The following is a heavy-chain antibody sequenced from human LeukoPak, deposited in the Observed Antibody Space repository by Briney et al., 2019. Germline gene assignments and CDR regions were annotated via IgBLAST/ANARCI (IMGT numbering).Heavy chain of an antibody. V-gene: IGHV3-23*01. D-gene: IGHD6-19*01. Sequence: GGSLRLSCATSGFIFNYYAMSWVRQAPGKGLEWVSGISGSDGSTYYADSVKGRFSISRDNSKKTLFLQMNSLRAEDTAVYYCAKSGYSSGWFRAFDIWGQGTTVTVSS. J-gene: IGHJ3*02. CDR1: GFIFNYYA. CDR3: AKSGYSSGWFRAFDI. CDR2: ISGSDGST.